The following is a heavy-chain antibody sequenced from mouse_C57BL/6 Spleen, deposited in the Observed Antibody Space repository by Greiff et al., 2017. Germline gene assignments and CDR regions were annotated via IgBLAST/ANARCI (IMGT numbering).Heavy chain of an antibody. V-gene: IGHV1-18*01. CDR3: ARTAYDGYEGFAY. J-gene: IGHJ3*01. CDR1: GYTFTDYN. D-gene: IGHD2-3*01. Sequence: VQLQQSGPELVKPGASVKIPCKASGYTFTDYNMDWVKQSHGKSLEWIGDINPNNGGTIYNQKFKGKATLTVDKSSSTAYMELRSLTSEDTAVYYCARTAYDGYEGFAYWGQGTLVTVSA. CDR2: INPNNGGT.